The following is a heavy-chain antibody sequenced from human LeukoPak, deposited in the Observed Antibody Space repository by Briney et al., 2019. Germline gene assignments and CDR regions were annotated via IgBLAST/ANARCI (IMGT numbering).Heavy chain of an antibody. CDR2: IIGSSGAT. J-gene: IGHJ4*02. CDR3: AKGAYDYIEMGYIDY. V-gene: IGHV3-23*01. D-gene: IGHD5-12*01. Sequence: GGSLRLSGAASGFRFSNYAMNWVRQAPGKGLKWVSLIIGSSGATFYADSVKGRFTISRDNSKNTLFLQMNSLRAEDTALYYCAKGAYDYIEMGYIDYWGQGTLVTVSS. CDR1: GFRFSNYA.